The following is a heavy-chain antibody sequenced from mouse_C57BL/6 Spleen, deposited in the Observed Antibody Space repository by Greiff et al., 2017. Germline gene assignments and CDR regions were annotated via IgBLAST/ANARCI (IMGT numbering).Heavy chain of an antibody. D-gene: IGHD2-5*01. V-gene: IGHV5-17*01. Sequence: EVKLMESGGGLVKPGGSLKLSCAASGFTFSDYGMHWVRQAPEKGLEWVAYISSGSSTIYYADTVKGRFTISRDNAKNTLFLQMTSLRSADTAIYYCARPRYSNYFDYWGQGTTLTVSS. CDR2: ISSGSSTI. J-gene: IGHJ2*01. CDR3: ARPRYSNYFDY. CDR1: GFTFSDYG.